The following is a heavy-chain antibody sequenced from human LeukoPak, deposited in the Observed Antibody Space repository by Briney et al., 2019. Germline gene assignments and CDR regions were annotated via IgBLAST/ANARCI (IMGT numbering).Heavy chain of an antibody. J-gene: IGHJ3*02. D-gene: IGHD3-22*01. CDR1: RDIFYNLW. CDR3: GRNFYYYSSGNYGDKAFDI. CDR2: IYVGDSDT. Sequence: GESLKISCRGDRDIFYNLWIAWVRQMPGKGLEWMGSIYVGDSDTRYSPSLQGQVTISADKSISTAYLQWSSLKASDTAMYYCGRNFYYYSSGNYGDKAFDIWGQGTMVTVSS. V-gene: IGHV5-51*01.